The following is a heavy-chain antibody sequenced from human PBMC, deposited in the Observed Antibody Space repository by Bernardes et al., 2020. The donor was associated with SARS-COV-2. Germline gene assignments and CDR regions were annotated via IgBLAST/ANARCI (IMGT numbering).Heavy chain of an antibody. Sequence: APVKVACKASGYTFTSYGISWVRQAPGQGLEWMGWISGDEGNTNYAHKFHGRVTMTTDTSTSTAHMELRSLRSDDTAVYYCARVVGYSYGGGWFDPWGQGTLVTVSS. CDR2: ISGDEGNT. D-gene: IGHD5-12*01. V-gene: IGHV1-18*01. CDR3: ARVVGYSYGGGWFDP. J-gene: IGHJ5*02. CDR1: GYTFTSYG.